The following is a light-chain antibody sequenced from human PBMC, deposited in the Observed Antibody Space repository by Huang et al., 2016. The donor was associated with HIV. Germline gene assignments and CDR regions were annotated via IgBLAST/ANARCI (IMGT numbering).Light chain of an antibody. CDR1: QSIRTY. CDR2: AAS. J-gene: IGKJ2*01. Sequence: DIQMTQSPSSLSASVGDRVIITCRASQSIRTYLNWYQQKPGKAPNLLIYAASSLQGGVPSRFSGSGSGADFTLTISSLQREDFATYYCQQSYNFPYTFGQGTKLEIK. CDR3: QQSYNFPYT. V-gene: IGKV1-39*01.